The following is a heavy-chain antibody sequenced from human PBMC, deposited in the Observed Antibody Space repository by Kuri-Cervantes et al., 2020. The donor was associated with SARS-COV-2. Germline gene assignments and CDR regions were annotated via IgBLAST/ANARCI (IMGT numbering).Heavy chain of an antibody. Sequence: ESLKISCTVSGGSISSSSYYWGWIRQPPGKGLEWIGSIYYSGSTYYNPSLKSRVTISVDTSKNQFSLKLSSVTAADTAVYYCGRVSWIQLWRRYSDSWGQGALVTVSS. J-gene: IGHJ4*02. CDR1: GGSISSSSYY. D-gene: IGHD5-18*01. CDR3: GRVSWIQLWRRYSDS. V-gene: IGHV4-39*01. CDR2: IYYSGST.